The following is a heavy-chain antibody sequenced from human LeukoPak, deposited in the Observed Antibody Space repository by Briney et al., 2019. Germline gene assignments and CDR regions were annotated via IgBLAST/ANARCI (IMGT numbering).Heavy chain of an antibody. CDR3: AKGTRAGGTYYFDY. Sequence: GGSLRLSCAASGFTFSSYAMHWVRQAPGKGLEWVAVISGSGTSTYFADSVKGRFTISRDNSKNTLSLQMNSLTAEDSAIYYCAKGTRAGGTYYFDYWGQGTLVTVSS. J-gene: IGHJ4*02. V-gene: IGHV3-23*01. CDR2: ISGSGTST. CDR1: GFTFSSYA. D-gene: IGHD2-15*01.